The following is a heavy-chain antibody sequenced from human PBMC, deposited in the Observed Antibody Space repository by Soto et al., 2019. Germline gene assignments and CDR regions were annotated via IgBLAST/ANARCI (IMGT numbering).Heavy chain of an antibody. V-gene: IGHV2-5*02. Sequence: QITLKESGPTQVKPTQTLTLTCSFSGFSLNTDGEGVGWVRQPPGEALEWLALIYWDDDERYSPSLKTRLTITKDPSKNLVVLIMTNMDLVDTVTYYCAHSPNLITEDAQVGDFDYWGQGTLVTVSS. D-gene: IGHD3-10*01. CDR1: GFSLNTDGEG. J-gene: IGHJ4*02. CDR3: AHSPNLITEDAQVGDFDY. CDR2: IYWDDDE.